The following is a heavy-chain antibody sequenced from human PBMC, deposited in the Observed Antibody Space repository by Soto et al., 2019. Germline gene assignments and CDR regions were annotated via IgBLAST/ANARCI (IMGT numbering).Heavy chain of an antibody. J-gene: IGHJ4*02. D-gene: IGHD6-19*01. Sequence: SETLCLTCSVAGGSIGGYDGSWIRQPPGKGLEWIGYFYYSGSTNYNPSLKSRVTISVDTSKNQFSLKLSSVTAADTAVYYCARGGWKLFDYWGQGTLVTVSS. CDR1: GGSIGGYD. V-gene: IGHV4-59*01. CDR2: FYYSGST. CDR3: ARGGWKLFDY.